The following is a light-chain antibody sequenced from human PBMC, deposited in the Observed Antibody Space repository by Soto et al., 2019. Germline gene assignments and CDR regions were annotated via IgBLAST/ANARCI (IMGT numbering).Light chain of an antibody. J-gene: IGLJ1*01. CDR1: SSNIGAGYD. V-gene: IGLV1-40*01. CDR3: QSYASSLNYV. CDR2: GNS. Sequence: QSVLTQPPSVSGAPGQRVTISCTGSSSNIGAGYDVHWYQQLPGTAPKLLIYGNSNRPSGVPDRFSGSKSGTSASLAITGLQAEDEADYYCQSYASSLNYVFGTGTKVTVL.